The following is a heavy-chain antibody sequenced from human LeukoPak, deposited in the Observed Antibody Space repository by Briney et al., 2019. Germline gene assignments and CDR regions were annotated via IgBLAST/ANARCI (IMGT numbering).Heavy chain of an antibody. J-gene: IGHJ4*02. CDR1: RYTLTELS. Sequence: ASVKVSCKVSRYTLTELSMHWVRQAPGKGLEWMGGFDPEDGETIYAQKFQGRVTMTEDTSTDTAYMELSSLRSEDTAVYYCATGSLAVAGSSFDYWGQGTLVTVSS. CDR2: FDPEDGET. CDR3: ATGSLAVAGSSFDY. D-gene: IGHD6-19*01. V-gene: IGHV1-24*01.